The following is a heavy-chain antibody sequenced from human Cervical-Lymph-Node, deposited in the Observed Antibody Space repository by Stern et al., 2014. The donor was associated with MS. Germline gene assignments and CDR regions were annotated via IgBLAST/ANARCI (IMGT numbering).Heavy chain of an antibody. Sequence: VLLVESGGGVVQPGRSLRVSCAGSGFTFSSYPIYWVRQAPGTGLEWVGVIAYDGSKTHYEDSVKGRFTPSRDNSKNTVSLQMNSLTTEDTAVYFCARGSRGMDVWGQGTTVTVSS. V-gene: IGHV3-30-3*01. CDR2: IAYDGSKT. CDR3: ARGSRGMDV. CDR1: GFTFSSYP. J-gene: IGHJ6*02. D-gene: IGHD3-10*01.